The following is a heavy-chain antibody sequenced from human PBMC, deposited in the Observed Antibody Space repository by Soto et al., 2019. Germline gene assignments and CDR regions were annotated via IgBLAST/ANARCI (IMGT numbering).Heavy chain of an antibody. CDR3: ARSYCADGVSCNWFDP. J-gene: IGHJ5*02. CDR2: ISYSGRT. D-gene: IGHD2-8*01. Sequence: QVHLQESGPGVVRASETLSLTCTVSDGSISISTYYWSWIRQPPGKGLEWIGYISYSGRTNYSPSLKSRVTISVDTSKNQFSLKLISVTAADTAVYYCARSYCADGVSCNWFDPWGQGTLVTVSS. CDR1: DGSISISTYY. V-gene: IGHV4-61*01.